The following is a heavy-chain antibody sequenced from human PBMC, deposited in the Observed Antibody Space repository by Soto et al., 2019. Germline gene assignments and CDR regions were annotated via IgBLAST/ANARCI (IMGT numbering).Heavy chain of an antibody. D-gene: IGHD3-16*01. CDR1: GGSISSDNW. CDR2: IYHTGIT. J-gene: IGHJ4*02. CDR3: ARFGSPSLLLGELAPYYFDY. Sequence: QVQLQESGPGLVRPSGTLSLTCAVSGGSISSDNWWGWVRQPPGKGPEWIGEIYHTGITNYNPSLKSRVIMSVDKSKNQFSLRLTSVTAAYTAVFYCARFGSPSLLLGELAPYYFDYWGQGILVTVSS. V-gene: IGHV4-4*02.